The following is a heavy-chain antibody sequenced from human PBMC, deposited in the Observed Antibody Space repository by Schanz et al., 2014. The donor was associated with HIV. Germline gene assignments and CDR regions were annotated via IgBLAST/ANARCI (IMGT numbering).Heavy chain of an antibody. J-gene: IGHJ4*02. V-gene: IGHV3-30*18. Sequence: VQLVESGGGVVQPGRSLRLSCAASGFTFSSYGMYWVRQAPGKGLEGVAVISHDGSKKYYADSVRGRITISRDNSKNTLYLQMNSLRADDTAVYYCAKGWRGYSISSLVDYWGQGSLVTVSS. CDR1: GFTFSSYG. D-gene: IGHD6-6*01. CDR3: AKGWRGYSISSLVDY. CDR2: ISHDGSKK.